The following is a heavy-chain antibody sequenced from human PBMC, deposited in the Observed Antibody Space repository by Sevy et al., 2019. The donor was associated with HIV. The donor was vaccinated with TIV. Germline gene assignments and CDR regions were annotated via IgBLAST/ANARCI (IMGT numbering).Heavy chain of an antibody. CDR3: ATSRSGYFDSSGYYIY. D-gene: IGHD3-22*01. V-gene: IGHV5-51*01. Sequence: GESLKISCQGSGYSFTSHWIGWVRHMPGKGLACMGIIYPEDSETRYSPSFQGQVTFSADKSISTAYLQWSSLKASDTAMYYCATSRSGYFDSSGYYIYWGQGTLVTVSS. CDR2: IYPEDSET. CDR1: GYSFTSHW. J-gene: IGHJ4*02.